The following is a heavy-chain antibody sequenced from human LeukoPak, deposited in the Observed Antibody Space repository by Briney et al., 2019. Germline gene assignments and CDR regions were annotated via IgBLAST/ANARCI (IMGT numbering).Heavy chain of an antibody. J-gene: IGHJ4*02. CDR3: ARDPYYYDSSGYYPLPQAADY. CDR1: GFTFSSYS. CDR2: ISSSSSYI. Sequence: GGSLRLSCAASGFTFSSYSMNWVRQAPGKGLEWVSSISSSSSYIYYADSVKGRFTISRDNAKNSLYLQTNSLRAEDTAVYYCARDPYYYDSSGYYPLPQAADYWGQGTLVTVSS. V-gene: IGHV3-21*01. D-gene: IGHD3-22*01.